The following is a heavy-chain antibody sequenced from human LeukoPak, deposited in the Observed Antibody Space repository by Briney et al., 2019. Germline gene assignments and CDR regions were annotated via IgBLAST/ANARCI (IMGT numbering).Heavy chain of an antibody. CDR3: ARGSAPLFNSGSDDFDY. D-gene: IGHD5-12*01. Sequence: ASVKVSCKASGYTFTSYYMRWVRQASGQGLEWMGIINPSSGDRRYAQKFQGRVTMTRDTSTSTVYLEVSSLRSEDTAVYFCARGSAPLFNSGSDDFDYWGQGTLVTVSS. J-gene: IGHJ4*02. CDR2: INPSSGDR. CDR1: GYTFTSYY. V-gene: IGHV1-46*01.